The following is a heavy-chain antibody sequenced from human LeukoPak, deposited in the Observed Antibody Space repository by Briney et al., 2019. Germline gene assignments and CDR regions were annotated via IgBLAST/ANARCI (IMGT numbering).Heavy chain of an antibody. J-gene: IGHJ4*02. CDR1: GFTFSSYA. Sequence: GGSLRLSCAASGFTFSSYAMSWVRQPPGKGLEWISAISGSGGSTYYADSVKGPFTISTVKSKQTLYLQMASVRAEDTAIYYCSKDSMARGADDFEYGGQGTLVTVS. D-gene: IGHD3-10*01. CDR3: SKDSMARGADDFEY. V-gene: IGHV3-23*01. CDR2: ISGSGGST.